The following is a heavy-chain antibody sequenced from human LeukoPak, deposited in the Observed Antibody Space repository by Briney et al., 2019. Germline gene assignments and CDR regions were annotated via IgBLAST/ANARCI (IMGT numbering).Heavy chain of an antibody. V-gene: IGHV3-33*01. CDR2: IWYDGSNK. Sequence: GGSLRLSCAASGFTFSSFGMHWVRQAPGKGLEWVAVIWYDGSNKYYADSVKGLFTISRDNSQNTLYLQGNNLRAEDTAVYCCARGRWDTGGLHGLDVWGQGTTVTVSS. CDR1: GFTFSSFG. D-gene: IGHD2-8*02. J-gene: IGHJ6*02. CDR3: ARGRWDTGGLHGLDV.